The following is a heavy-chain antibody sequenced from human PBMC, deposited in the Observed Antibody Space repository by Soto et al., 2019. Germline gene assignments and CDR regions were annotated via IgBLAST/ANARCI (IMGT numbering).Heavy chain of an antibody. D-gene: IGHD6-13*01. V-gene: IGHV4-59*01. Sequence: QVQLQESGPGLVKPSETLSLTCTVSGGSISSYYWSWIRQPPGKGLEWIGYIYYSGSTNYNPSLKSRVTISVDTSKNQFSLKLSSVTAADTAVYYCARERRSSRYYYGMDVWGQGTTVTVSS. CDR3: ARERRSSRYYYGMDV. J-gene: IGHJ6*02. CDR1: GGSISSYY. CDR2: IYYSGST.